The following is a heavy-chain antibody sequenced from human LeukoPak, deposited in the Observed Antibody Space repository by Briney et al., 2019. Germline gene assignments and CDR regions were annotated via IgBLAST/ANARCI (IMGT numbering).Heavy chain of an antibody. CDR1: GVTVSSHY. Sequence: TCGSPRLSCAAPGVTVSSHYKRWGRPAPGEGAGGGSVTYSGGRTYYADSVKGRFTISRDNSKNTLYLQMNSLRAEDTAVYFCARVDMGESSGYPLDCWGQGTLVTVSS. CDR3: ARVDMGESSGYPLDC. D-gene: IGHD3-22*01. J-gene: IGHJ4*02. CDR2: TYSGGRT. V-gene: IGHV3-53*01.